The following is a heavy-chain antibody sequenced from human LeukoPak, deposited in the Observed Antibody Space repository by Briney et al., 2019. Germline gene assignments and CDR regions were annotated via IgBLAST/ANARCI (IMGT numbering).Heavy chain of an antibody. V-gene: IGHV3-15*01. J-gene: IGHJ6*03. CDR2: IKSKTDGGTT. CDR1: GFTVSGNY. CDR3: TTTPRKQLWFPLRNYYYYYMGV. Sequence: GGSLRLSCAASGFTVSGNYMSWVRQAPGKGLEWVGRIKSKTDGGTTDYAAPVKGRFTISRDDSKNTLYLQMNSLKTEDTAVYYCTTTPRKQLWFPLRNYYYYYMGVWGKGTTVTVSS. D-gene: IGHD5-18*01.